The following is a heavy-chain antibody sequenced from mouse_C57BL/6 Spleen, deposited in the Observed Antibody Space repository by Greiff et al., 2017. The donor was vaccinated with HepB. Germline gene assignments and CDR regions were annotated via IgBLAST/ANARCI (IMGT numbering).Heavy chain of an antibody. CDR3: ARSDDYDEGYFDY. J-gene: IGHJ2*01. CDR1: GYTFTSYT. Sequence: VKLMESGAELARPGASVKMSCKASGYTFTSYTMHWVKQRPGQGLEWIGYINPSSGYTKYNQKFKDKATLTADKSSSTAYMQLSSLTSEDSAVYYCARSDDYDEGYFDYWGQGTTLTVSS. V-gene: IGHV1-4*01. D-gene: IGHD2-4*01. CDR2: INPSSGYT.